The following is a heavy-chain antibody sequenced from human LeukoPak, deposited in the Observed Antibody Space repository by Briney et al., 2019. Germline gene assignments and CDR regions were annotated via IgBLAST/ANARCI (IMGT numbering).Heavy chain of an antibody. V-gene: IGHV4-4*07. CDR1: GGSINSYY. CDR3: ARGSSSSGVLDY. J-gene: IGHJ4*02. CDR2: IYTSGST. Sequence: SETLSLTCTVSGGSINSYYWSWIRQPAGKGLEWIGRIYTSGSTNYNPSLKSRVTMSLDTSRNQFSLQLSSVTAADAAVCYCARGSSSSGVLDYWGQGTLVTVSS. D-gene: IGHD6-6*01.